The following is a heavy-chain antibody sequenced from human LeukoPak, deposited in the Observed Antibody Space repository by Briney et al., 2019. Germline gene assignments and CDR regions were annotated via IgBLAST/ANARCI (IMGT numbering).Heavy chain of an antibody. CDR3: ARGPDLRTEGRNWFDP. Sequence: GASVTVSCKASGYTFTSYGISWVGQAPGQGLEWVGWISAYNGNTNYAQKPQGRVTMTTDTSASTDYMELRSLRSDDTAVYYCARGPDLRTEGRNWFDPWGQGTLVTVSS. CDR1: GYTFTSYG. V-gene: IGHV1-18*01. CDR2: ISAYNGNT. D-gene: IGHD3-10*01. J-gene: IGHJ5*02.